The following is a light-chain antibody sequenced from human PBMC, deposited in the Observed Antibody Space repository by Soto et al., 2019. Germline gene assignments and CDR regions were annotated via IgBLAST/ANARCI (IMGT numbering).Light chain of an antibody. CDR3: KSYDNTRSDFWV. Sequence: QSVLTQPPSVSGAPGQRVTISCTGSSSNIGAGYDVHWYQQLPGTAPKLLIYGNSNRPSGVPDRFSGSKSGTSASLAITGLKAEERADYNCKSYDNTRSDFWVLAEGPRRTV. CDR1: SSNIGAGYD. CDR2: GNS. J-gene: IGLJ3*02. V-gene: IGLV1-40*01.